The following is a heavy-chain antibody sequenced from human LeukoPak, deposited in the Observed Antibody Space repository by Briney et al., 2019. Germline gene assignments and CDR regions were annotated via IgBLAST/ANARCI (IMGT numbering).Heavy chain of an antibody. CDR1: GGSFSGYH. V-gene: IGHV4-34*01. D-gene: IGHD5-12*01. CDR3: ARLRGVYSGYDSV. J-gene: IGHJ6*04. Sequence: PSETLPLTCAVYGGSFSGYHWSWIRQPPGKGLEWIGEINHSGSTNYNPSLKSRVTISVDTSKNQFSLKLSSVTAADTAVYYCARLRGVYSGYDSVWGKGTTVTVSS. CDR2: INHSGST.